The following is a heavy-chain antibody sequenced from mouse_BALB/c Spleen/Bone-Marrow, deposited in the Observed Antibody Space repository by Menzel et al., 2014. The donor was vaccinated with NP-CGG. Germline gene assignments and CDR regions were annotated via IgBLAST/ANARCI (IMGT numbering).Heavy chain of an antibody. J-gene: IGHJ4*01. CDR1: GYTFSSYW. V-gene: IGHV1-9*01. CDR3: ARASWDY. Sequence: VQLQQSGAELMKPGASVKISCKATGYTFSSYWIEWVKQRPGHGLEWLGEILPGSGSTNYNEKFKGKATFTADTSSNTAYMQPSSLTSEDSAVYCCARASWDYWGQGTSVTVSS. D-gene: IGHD6-1*01. CDR2: ILPGSGST.